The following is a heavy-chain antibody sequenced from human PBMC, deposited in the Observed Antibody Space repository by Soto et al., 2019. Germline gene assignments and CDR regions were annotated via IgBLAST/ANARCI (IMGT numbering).Heavy chain of an antibody. CDR3: ARSPRSISAGGIDF. Sequence: SETLSLTCSVSGGSINGYYWSWIRQPPGNGLEWIGYVSYSGSTNYNPSLKSRVTISVDTSKNQFSVKLSSVTAADTAVYYCARSPRSISAGGIDFWGQGILVTSPQ. D-gene: IGHD6-13*01. J-gene: IGHJ4*01. CDR1: GGSINGYY. CDR2: VSYSGST. V-gene: IGHV4-59*12.